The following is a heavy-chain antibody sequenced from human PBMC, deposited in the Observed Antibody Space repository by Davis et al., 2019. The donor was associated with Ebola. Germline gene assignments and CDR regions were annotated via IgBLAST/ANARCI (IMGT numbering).Heavy chain of an antibody. CDR2: IDPSDSYT. Sequence: GESLKISCKGSGYSFTSYWISWVRQMPGKGLEWMGRIDPSDSYTNYSPSFQGHVTISADKSISTAYLQWSSLKASDTAMYYCARHVDTAMALDYWGQGTLVTVSS. V-gene: IGHV5-10-1*01. J-gene: IGHJ4*02. CDR1: GYSFTSYW. D-gene: IGHD5-18*01. CDR3: ARHVDTAMALDY.